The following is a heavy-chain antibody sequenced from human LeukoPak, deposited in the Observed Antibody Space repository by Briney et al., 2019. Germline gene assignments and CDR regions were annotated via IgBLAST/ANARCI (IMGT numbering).Heavy chain of an antibody. D-gene: IGHD3-22*01. Sequence: SETLSLTCAVYGGSFSGYYWSWIRQPPGKGLEWIGEINHSGSTNYNPSLKSRVTISVDTSKNQFSLKLSSVTAADTAVYYCARGSRNNYYDSRPNWFDPWGQGTLVTVSP. J-gene: IGHJ5*02. V-gene: IGHV4-34*01. CDR1: GGSFSGYY. CDR3: ARGSRNNYYDSRPNWFDP. CDR2: INHSGST.